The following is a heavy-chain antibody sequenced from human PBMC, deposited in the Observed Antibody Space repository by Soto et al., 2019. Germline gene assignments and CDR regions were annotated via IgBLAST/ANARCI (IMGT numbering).Heavy chain of an antibody. D-gene: IGHD3-3*01. CDR2: IKSDGTNA. J-gene: IGHJ5*02. Sequence: GGSLRLSCATSGFTFRSYGMHWVRQAPGKGLEWVAVIKSDGTNADYIDSVKGRFFISRDNSKKTLYLQMNYLRPEDTAVYYCVKPRSSLEWPTFDPWGQGSLVTVAS. CDR1: GFTFRSYG. CDR3: VKPRSSLEWPTFDP. V-gene: IGHV3-30*02.